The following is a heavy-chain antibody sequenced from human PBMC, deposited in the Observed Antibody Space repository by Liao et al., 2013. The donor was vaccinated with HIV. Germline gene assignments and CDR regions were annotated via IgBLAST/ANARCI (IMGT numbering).Heavy chain of an antibody. CDR1: GGSISSYY. CDR2: IYTSGST. D-gene: IGHD3-3*01. V-gene: IGHV4-4*07. J-gene: IGHJ3*02. Sequence: QVQLQESGPGLVKPSETLSLTCTVSGGSISSYYWSWIRQPAGKGLEWIGRIYTSGSTNYNPSLKSRVTMSVDTSENQFSLKLSSVTAADTAVYYCARGFDFPSGGKEAFDIWGQGTTVTVSS. CDR3: ARGFDFPSGGKEAFDI.